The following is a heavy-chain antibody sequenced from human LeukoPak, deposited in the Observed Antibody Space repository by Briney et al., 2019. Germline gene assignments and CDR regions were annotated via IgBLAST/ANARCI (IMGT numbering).Heavy chain of an antibody. CDR2: INHSWST. V-gene: IGHV4-34*01. CDR3: ARRRSHMKYTVTTPRGANYYYYYMDV. Sequence: SHTLPHICSVYCVPLSCYYRRWIRPPPRKGLEWVGEINHSWSTNYNPSLKSRVTISVDTSKHQFSLKLSSVTAADTAVYYCARRRSHMKYTVTTPRGANYYYYYMDVWGKGTTVTVSS. D-gene: IGHD4-17*01. CDR1: CVPLSCYY. J-gene: IGHJ6*03.